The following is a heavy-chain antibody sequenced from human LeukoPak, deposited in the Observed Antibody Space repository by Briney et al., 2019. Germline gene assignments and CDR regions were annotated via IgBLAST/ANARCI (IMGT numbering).Heavy chain of an antibody. CDR2: ISGSGGST. CDR1: GFTFSSYA. J-gene: IGHJ3*02. Sequence: GGSLRFSCAASGFTFSSYAMSWVRQAPGKGLEWVSAISGSGGSTYYADSVKGRFTISRDNSKNTLYLQMNSLRAEDTAVYYCAKGLEPGYYDSGSRVVVGAFDIWGQGTMVTVSS. V-gene: IGHV3-23*01. D-gene: IGHD3-10*01. CDR3: AKGLEPGYYDSGSRVVVGAFDI.